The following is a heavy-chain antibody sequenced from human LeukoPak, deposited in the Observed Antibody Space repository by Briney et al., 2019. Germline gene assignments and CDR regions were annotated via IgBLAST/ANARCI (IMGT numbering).Heavy chain of an antibody. V-gene: IGHV3-66*01. Sequence: GGSLRLSCAASGFTVSSNYMSWVRQAPGKGLEWVSVIYSGGSTYYADSVKGRFTISRDNSKNTLYLQMNSLRAEDTAVYYCANIAAAGIPGYYYGMDVWGQGTTVTVSS. CDR2: IYSGGST. J-gene: IGHJ6*02. D-gene: IGHD6-13*01. CDR3: ANIAAAGIPGYYYGMDV. CDR1: GFTVSSNY.